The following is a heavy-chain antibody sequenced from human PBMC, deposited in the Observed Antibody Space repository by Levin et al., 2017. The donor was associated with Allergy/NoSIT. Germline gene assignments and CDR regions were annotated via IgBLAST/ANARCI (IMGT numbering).Heavy chain of an antibody. D-gene: IGHD4-11*01. CDR2: IRYKANSYTT. Sequence: GESLKISCAASGFTFSDHYMDWVRQAPGKGLEWVGRIRYKANSYTTEYVASVKGSFTISRDDYQNSLYLQMHSLKSEETAGYYCDRGPKRESSSNYHYGMNYHYGMDVWGQGTTVTVSS. CDR3: DRGPKRESSSNYHYGMNYHYGMDV. CDR1: GFTFSDHY. J-gene: IGHJ6*02. V-gene: IGHV3-72*01.